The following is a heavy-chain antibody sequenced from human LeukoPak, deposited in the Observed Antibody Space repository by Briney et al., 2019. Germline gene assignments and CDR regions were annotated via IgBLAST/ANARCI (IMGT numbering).Heavy chain of an antibody. CDR1: GGSFSGYY. CDR3: ARDGIAVAGTGMYYYYGMDV. V-gene: IGHV4-34*01. CDR2: INHSGRT. D-gene: IGHD6-19*01. Sequence: SETLSLTCEVYGGSFSGYYWSWIRQPPGKGLEWIGEINHSGRTNYNPSLKSRVTISVDTSKNQFSLKLSSVTAADTAVYYCARDGIAVAGTGMYYYYGMDVWGQGTTVTVSS. J-gene: IGHJ6*02.